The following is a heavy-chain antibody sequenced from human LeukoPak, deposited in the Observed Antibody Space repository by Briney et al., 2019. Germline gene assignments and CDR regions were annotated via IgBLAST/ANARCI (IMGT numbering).Heavy chain of an antibody. V-gene: IGHV3-23*01. CDR1: GFTFSSYA. CDR2: ISGSGDST. D-gene: IGHD3-3*01. Sequence: GGSLRLSCAASGFTFSSYAMSWVRQAPGKGLEWVSTISGSGDSTYYADSVKGRFTISRDKSKNTLYLQMNSLRAEDTAVFYCARANAPSYTIFGGVFDFWGQGTLVTVSS. J-gene: IGHJ4*02. CDR3: ARANAPSYTIFGGVFDF.